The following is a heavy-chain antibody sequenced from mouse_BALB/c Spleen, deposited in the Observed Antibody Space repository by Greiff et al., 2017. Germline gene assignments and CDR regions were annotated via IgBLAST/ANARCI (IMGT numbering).Heavy chain of an antibody. V-gene: IGHV1S81*02. CDR2: INPSNGGT. Sequence: VQLVESGAELVKPGASVKLSCKASGYTFTSYYMYWVKQRPGQGLEWIGEINPSNGGTNFNEKFKSKATLTVDKSSSTAYMQLSSLTSEDSAVYYCTRSGTTATPDYWGQGTTLTVSS. J-gene: IGHJ2*01. CDR1: GYTFTSYY. D-gene: IGHD1-2*01. CDR3: TRSGTTATPDY.